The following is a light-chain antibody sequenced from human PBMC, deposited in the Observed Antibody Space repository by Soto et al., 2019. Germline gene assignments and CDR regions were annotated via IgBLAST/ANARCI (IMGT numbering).Light chain of an antibody. V-gene: IGKV1-9*01. CDR3: QQFNNYPRT. J-gene: IGKJ2*01. Sequence: DIQVTQSPSFLSASVGDRVTITCRASQGISNYLAWYQQKPGRAPKLLIYTASTLHSGVPSRFSGSGSGTEFTLTISSLQPADFATYYCQQFNNYPRTFGQGTKLEIK. CDR1: QGISNY. CDR2: TAS.